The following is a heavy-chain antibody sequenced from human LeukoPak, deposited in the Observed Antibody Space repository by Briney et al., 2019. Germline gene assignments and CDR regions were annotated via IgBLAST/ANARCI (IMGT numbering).Heavy chain of an antibody. CDR2: ISYDGSNK. V-gene: IGHV3-30*03. J-gene: IGHJ4*02. CDR3: PRSSFDY. Sequence: GGSLRPSCAAAGFTFSSYGMQWVRQAPGKRLEWVAVISYDGSNKYYADSVKGRFSISRDNSKNTLYLQMNSLRAEDTAVYYCPRSSFDYWGQGTLVTVSS. CDR1: GFTFSSYG.